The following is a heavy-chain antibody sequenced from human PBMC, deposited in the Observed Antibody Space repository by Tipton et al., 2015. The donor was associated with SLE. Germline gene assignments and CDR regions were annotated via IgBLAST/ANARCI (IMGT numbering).Heavy chain of an antibody. CDR2: IYAGGST. Sequence: VQLVQSGGGLVQPGGSLRLSCAASTFTISSNYMTWVRQAPGKGLEWVSVIYAGGSTYYADSVKGRFTISRDNSKNTLYLQMNSLRPEDTAVYYCASRYGSGSYSLDIWGRGTLVTVSS. J-gene: IGHJ2*01. D-gene: IGHD3-10*01. V-gene: IGHV3-53*04. CDR1: TFTISSNY. CDR3: ASRYGSGSYSLDI.